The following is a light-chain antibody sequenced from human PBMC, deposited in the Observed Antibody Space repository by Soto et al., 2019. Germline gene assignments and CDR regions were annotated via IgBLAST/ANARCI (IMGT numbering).Light chain of an antibody. CDR2: GAS. CDR1: QSVSSNF. V-gene: IGKV3-20*01. CDR3: RQYGYSLGFA. Sequence: EIALTQSPGTLSLSPGERATLSCRASQSVSSNFLAWYQEKPGQAPRLLIYGASSRATGIPDRFSGSGSGIDFTLTISRLEPEDFAVYYCRQYGYSLGFAFGGGTKVEIK. J-gene: IGKJ4*01.